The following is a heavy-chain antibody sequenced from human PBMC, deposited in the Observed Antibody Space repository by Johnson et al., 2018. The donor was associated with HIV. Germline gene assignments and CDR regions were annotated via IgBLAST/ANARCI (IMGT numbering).Heavy chain of an antibody. CDR3: ARSIFGVVSSPVDAFGV. D-gene: IGHD3-3*01. V-gene: IGHV3-33*01. J-gene: IGHJ3*01. CDR2: IWYDGSNK. Sequence: QVQLVESGGGVVQPGRSLRLSCAASGFTFSSYGMHWVRQAPGKGLEWVAVIWYDGSNKYYAASVKGRFTISRDNAKNSLYLQMNSLRAEDTALYYCARSIFGVVSSPVDAFGVWGQGTMVTVSS. CDR1: GFTFSSYG.